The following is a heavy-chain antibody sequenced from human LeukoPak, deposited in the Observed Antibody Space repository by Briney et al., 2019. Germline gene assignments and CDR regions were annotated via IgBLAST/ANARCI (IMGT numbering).Heavy chain of an antibody. Sequence: PGGSLRLSCAASGFTFSSYNMNWVRQAPGKGLEWVSYISDSGSTIYYADSVKGRFTISRDNAKNSLYLQMNSLRDEDTAVYYCARGIAAVGPPHLWGQGTLVTVSS. V-gene: IGHV3-48*02. J-gene: IGHJ5*02. D-gene: IGHD6-13*01. CDR2: ISDSGSTI. CDR3: ARGIAAVGPPHL. CDR1: GFTFSSYN.